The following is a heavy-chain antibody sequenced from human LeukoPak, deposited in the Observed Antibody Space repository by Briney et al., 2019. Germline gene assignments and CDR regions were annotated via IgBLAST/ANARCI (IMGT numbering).Heavy chain of an antibody. J-gene: IGHJ6*02. Sequence: ASVTVSCKASGYTFTGYYMHWVRQAPGQGLEWMGWINPNTGVTNYAQKFQGRVTLTRDTSIITAYMELTRLRSDDTAVHYCARDRTTVTTGYYGMDVWGQGTTVTVSS. CDR2: INPNTGVT. V-gene: IGHV1-2*02. D-gene: IGHD4-17*01. CDR1: GYTFTGYY. CDR3: ARDRTTVTTGYYGMDV.